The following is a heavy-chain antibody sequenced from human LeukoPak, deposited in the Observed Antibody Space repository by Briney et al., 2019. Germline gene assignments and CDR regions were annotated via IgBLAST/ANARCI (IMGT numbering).Heavy chain of an antibody. CDR3: ARYCSSTSCYALYYYGMDV. J-gene: IGHJ6*02. D-gene: IGHD2-2*01. V-gene: IGHV4-4*02. CDR1: GGSISSSNW. CDR2: IYHSGST. Sequence: PSGTLSLTCAVSGGSISSSNWWSWVRQPPGKGLERIGEIYHSGSTNYNPSLRSRVTISVDKSKNQFSLKLSSVTAADTAVYYCARYCSSTSCYALYYYGMDVWGQGTTVTVSS.